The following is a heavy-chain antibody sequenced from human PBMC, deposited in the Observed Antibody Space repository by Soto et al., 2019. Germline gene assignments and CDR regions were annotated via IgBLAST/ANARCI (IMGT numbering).Heavy chain of an antibody. D-gene: IGHD4-17*01. CDR2: CRNKAYSHTT. CDR1: GYTFSDHH. J-gene: IGHJ4*02. V-gene: IGHV3-72*01. CDR3: TSSLGDYRYMDY. Sequence: GGSLRLSCAASGYTFSDHHMDWVRQAPGEGLEWVARCRNKAYSHTTEYAASVKGRFTISRDDSRSSLYLQMDSLRADDTAVYYCTSSLGDYRYMDYSGQGALVTVST.